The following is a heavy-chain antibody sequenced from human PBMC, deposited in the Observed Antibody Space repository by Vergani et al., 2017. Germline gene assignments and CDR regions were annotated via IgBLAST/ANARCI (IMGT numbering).Heavy chain of an antibody. CDR3: AKLRPPQLGDYVGNDAFDI. V-gene: IGHV3-30*18. CDR2: ISYDGSNK. D-gene: IGHD3-16*01. CDR1: GFTFSSYG. Sequence: VQLVESGGGLVKPGGSLRLSCAASGFTFSSYGMHWVRQAPGKGLEWVAVISYDGSNKYYADSVKGRFTISRDNSKNTLYLQMNSLRAEDAAVYYCAKLRPPQLGDYVGNDAFDIWGQGTMVTVSS. J-gene: IGHJ3*02.